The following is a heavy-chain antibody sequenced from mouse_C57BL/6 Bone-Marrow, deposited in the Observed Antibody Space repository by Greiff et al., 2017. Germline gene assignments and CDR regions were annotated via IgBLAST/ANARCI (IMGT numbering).Heavy chain of an antibody. CDR3: ARGSTTVVATDY. J-gene: IGHJ2*01. Sequence: EVKLVESGGGLVKPGGSLKLSCAASGFTFSDYGMHWVRQAPEKGLEWVAYISSGSSTIYYADTVKGRFTISRDNAKNTLFLQMTSLRSEDTAMYYCARGSTTVVATDYWGQGTTLTVSS. V-gene: IGHV5-17*01. D-gene: IGHD1-1*01. CDR2: ISSGSSTI. CDR1: GFTFSDYG.